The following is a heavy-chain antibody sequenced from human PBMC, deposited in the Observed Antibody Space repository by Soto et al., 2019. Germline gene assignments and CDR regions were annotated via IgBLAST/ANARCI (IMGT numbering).Heavy chain of an antibody. CDR1: GFTFSSYA. CDR3: AKDMRGRLPYYFDY. CDR2: ISGSGGST. J-gene: IGHJ4*02. D-gene: IGHD2-2*01. Sequence: XVSLRLSCAAAGFTFSSYAMSWVRQAPGKGLEWVSAISGSGGSTYYADSVKGRFTISRDNSKNTLYLQMNSLRAEDTAVYYCAKDMRGRLPYYFDYWGQGTLVTVSS. V-gene: IGHV3-23*01.